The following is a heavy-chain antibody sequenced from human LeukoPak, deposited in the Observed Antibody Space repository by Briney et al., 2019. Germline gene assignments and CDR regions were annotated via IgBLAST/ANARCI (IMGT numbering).Heavy chain of an antibody. D-gene: IGHD6-6*01. CDR1: GGSISTYY. CDR3: ARHDAGIAARPFDN. V-gene: IGHV4-4*09. CDR2: IHASGPT. J-gene: IGHJ4*02. Sequence: PSETLSLTCTVSGGSISTYYWRWIRRPLGKGLEWIAYIHASGPTNYNPSRKRRINISVDKSKNPFSLKLSSVTAADTAVYYCARHDAGIAARPFDNWGQGTLVTVSS.